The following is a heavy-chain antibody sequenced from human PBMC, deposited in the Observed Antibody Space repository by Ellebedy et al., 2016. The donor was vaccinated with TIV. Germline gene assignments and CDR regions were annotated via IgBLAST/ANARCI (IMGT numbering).Heavy chain of an antibody. J-gene: IGHJ4*02. CDR3: AKDRTPGDGYWVFDY. V-gene: IGHV3-23*01. CDR2: IVGNGRNI. CDR1: GFTFSSYA. D-gene: IGHD5-18*01. Sequence: GESLKISCAASGFTFSSYAMTWVRQAPGKGLEWVSGIVGNGRNIYYADSVKGRFTISGDNSKSTLDLQMNSLRAEDTAVYFCAKDRTPGDGYWVFDYWGQGTLVTVSS.